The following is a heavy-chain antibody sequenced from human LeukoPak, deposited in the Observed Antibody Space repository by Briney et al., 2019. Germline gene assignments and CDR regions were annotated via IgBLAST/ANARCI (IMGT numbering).Heavy chain of an antibody. D-gene: IGHD3-10*01. CDR3: AKGGSGSYSSQGWFDP. CDR2: ISGSGGST. J-gene: IGHJ5*02. CDR1: GFTFSSNA. Sequence: QPGGSLRLSCAASGFTFSSNAMSWVRQAPGKGLEWVSAISGSGGSTYYADSVKGRFTISRDNSKNTLYLQMNSLRAEDTAVYYCAKGGSGSYSSQGWFDPWGQGTLVTVSS. V-gene: IGHV3-23*01.